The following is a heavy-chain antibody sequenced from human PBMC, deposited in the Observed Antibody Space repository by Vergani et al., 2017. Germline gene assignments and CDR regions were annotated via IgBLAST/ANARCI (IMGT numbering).Heavy chain of an antibody. CDR3: ARRWKYCSFGVCEAFDI. D-gene: IGHD2-8*01. CDR2: IFPGDSDT. CDR1: PSTFPPSR. V-gene: IGHV5-51*03. Sequence: EVQLVQSGAEVQKPRASLNISFPPSPSTFPPSRIRWVRHMPGKGLVSIVIIFPGDSDTRYSPSFQGQVTISADKSLSTAYLQWSSLTASDTAMYYCARRWKYCSFGVCEAFDIWGQGTVVTVSS. J-gene: IGHJ3*02.